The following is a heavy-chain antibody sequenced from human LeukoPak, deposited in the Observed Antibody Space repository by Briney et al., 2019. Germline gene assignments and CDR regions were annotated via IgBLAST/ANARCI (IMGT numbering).Heavy chain of an antibody. CDR2: IIPIFGTA. CDR1: GGTFSSYA. J-gene: IGHJ4*02. V-gene: IGHV1-69*05. Sequence: SVKVSCKASGGTFSSYAISWVRQAPGQGLEWMGRIIPIFGTANYAQKFQGRVTITTDESTSTAYMELSSLRSEDTAVYYCARTPLSDSSGWYYFDYWGQGTLVTVSS. CDR3: ARTPLSDSSGWYYFDY. D-gene: IGHD6-19*01.